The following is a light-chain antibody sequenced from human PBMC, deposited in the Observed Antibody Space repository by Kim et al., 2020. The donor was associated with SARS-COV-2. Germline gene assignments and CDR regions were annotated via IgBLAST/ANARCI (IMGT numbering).Light chain of an antibody. J-gene: IGKJ2*01. Sequence: EIVLTQSPGTLSLSPGERATLSCRASQSVGSAYLAWYQQHPGRAPRLLLYGSYSTATGIPGRFSGSGSGTHFTPTITRLEPEDFAVYYRQQYETSPFIFGRGTKLDI. V-gene: IGKV3-20*01. CDR2: GSY. CDR3: QQYETSPFI. CDR1: QSVGSAY.